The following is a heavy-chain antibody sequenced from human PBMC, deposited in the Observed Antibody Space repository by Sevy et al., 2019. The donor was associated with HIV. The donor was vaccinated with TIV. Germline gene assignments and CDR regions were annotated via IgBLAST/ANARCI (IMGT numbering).Heavy chain of an antibody. V-gene: IGHV3-23*01. J-gene: IGHJ4*02. CDR1: GFTFSSYA. Sequence: GESLKISCAASGFTFSSYAMSWVRQAPGKGLEWVSAISGSGGSTYYADSVKGRFTISRDNSKNTLYLLMNSLRAEDTAVYYCAKDLPPRTGYSSGWYSYDYWGQGTLVTVSS. CDR2: ISGSGGST. D-gene: IGHD6-19*01. CDR3: AKDLPPRTGYSSGWYSYDY.